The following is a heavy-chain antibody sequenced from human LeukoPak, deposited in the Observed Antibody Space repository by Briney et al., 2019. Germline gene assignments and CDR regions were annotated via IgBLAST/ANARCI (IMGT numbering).Heavy chain of an antibody. J-gene: IGHJ6*02. D-gene: IGHD6-6*01. CDR3: ARGERSGGSSYYYYGMDV. CDR1: GFTFSSYW. V-gene: IGHV3-74*01. Sequence: PGGSLRLSCAASGFTFSSYWMHWVRQAPGKGLVWVSRINSDGSSTSYADSVKGRFPISRDNAKNTLYLQMNSLRAEDTAVYYCARGERSGGSSYYYYGMDVWGQGTTVTVSS. CDR2: INSDGSST.